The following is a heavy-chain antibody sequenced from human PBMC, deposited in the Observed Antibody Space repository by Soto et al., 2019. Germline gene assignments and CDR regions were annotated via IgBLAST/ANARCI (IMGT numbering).Heavy chain of an antibody. V-gene: IGHV1-46*01. CDR2: ISPNPGST. D-gene: IGHD2-15*01. CDR1: GYSFTTYY. J-gene: IGHJ3*01. Sequence: GSVKFSCKASGYSFTTYYIHWVRQAPGLGLEWMGVISPNPGSTSYAQRFQDRVTMTRDTSTSTVYMELSSPRSEDTAIYYCARSRVGYCSGGTCYLNAFDVWGQGTMVTVSS. CDR3: ARSRVGYCSGGTCYLNAFDV.